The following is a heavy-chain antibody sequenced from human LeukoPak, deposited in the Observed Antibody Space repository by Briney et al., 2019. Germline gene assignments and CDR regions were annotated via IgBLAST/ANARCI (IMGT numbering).Heavy chain of an antibody. CDR2: INPNSGGT. J-gene: IGHJ6*02. CDR1: GYTFTGYY. D-gene: IGHD1-1*01. Sequence: ASVKVSCKASGYTFTGYYMHWVRQAPGQGLEWMGWINPNSGGTNYAQKFQCRVTMTRDTSISTAYMELSRLRSDDTAVYYCARRPGTRGSYYYGMDVWGQGTTVTVSS. V-gene: IGHV1-2*02. CDR3: ARRPGTRGSYYYGMDV.